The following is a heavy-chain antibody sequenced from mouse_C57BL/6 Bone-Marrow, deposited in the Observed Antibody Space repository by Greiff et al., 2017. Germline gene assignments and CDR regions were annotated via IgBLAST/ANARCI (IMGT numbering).Heavy chain of an antibody. D-gene: IGHD1-1*01. J-gene: IGHJ2*01. CDR3: ARRRSYYYGSSYFDY. CDR1: GYTFTSYW. CDR2: INPSNGGT. V-gene: IGHV1-53*01. Sequence: VQLQQPGTELVKPGASVKLSCKASGYTFTSYWMHWMKQRPGQGLEWIGNINPSNGGTNYNEKFKSKATLTVDKSSSTAYMQLSSLTSEDSAVYYCARRRSYYYGSSYFDYWGQGTTLTVSS.